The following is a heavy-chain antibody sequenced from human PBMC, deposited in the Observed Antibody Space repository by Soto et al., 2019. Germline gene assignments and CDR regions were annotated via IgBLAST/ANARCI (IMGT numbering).Heavy chain of an antibody. D-gene: IGHD4-17*01. V-gene: IGHV4-39*01. Sequence: PSETLSLGCTVSGGSISSSSYYWGWIRQPPGKGLEWIGSIYYSGSTYYNPSLKSRVTISVDTSKNQFSLKLSSVTAADTAVYYCARQMTTVIEFNNWFDPWGQGTLVTVSS. CDR1: GGSISSSSYY. CDR2: IYYSGST. J-gene: IGHJ5*02. CDR3: ARQMTTVIEFNNWFDP.